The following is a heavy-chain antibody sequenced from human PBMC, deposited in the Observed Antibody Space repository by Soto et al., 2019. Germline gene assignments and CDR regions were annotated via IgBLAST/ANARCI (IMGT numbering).Heavy chain of an antibody. CDR3: PRGAHSSTWLFQYGMGV. V-gene: IGHV3-30-3*01. CDR1: GFTVCSYA. Sequence: GGSLRLCCAASGFTVCSYAMHGFRKEPGKGLEWVAVISFDGSNKYYADSVKGRFTISRDNSKNTLYLQMNSLRGEDTAVYSCPRGAHSSTWLFQYGMGVWGQGTTVTVSS. J-gene: IGHJ6*02. CDR2: ISFDGSNK. D-gene: IGHD6-13*01.